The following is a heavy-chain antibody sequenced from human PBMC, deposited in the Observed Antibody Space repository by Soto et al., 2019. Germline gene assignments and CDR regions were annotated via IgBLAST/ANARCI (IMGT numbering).Heavy chain of an antibody. CDR1: GFSLNTVGEA. D-gene: IGHD5-12*01. CDR3: AHRPPGVDNYYDY. J-gene: IGHJ4*02. CDR2: FFWVDVK. Sequence: SGPTLVNPTQTLTLTCTFSGFSLNTVGEAVGWIRQPPGKTLEWLALFFWVDVKRYFPSPKNRLTFIKESSKTQVVFTMTNMVLLDTGTYYWAHRPPGVDNYYDYWARETLVPVS. V-gene: IGHV2-5*02.